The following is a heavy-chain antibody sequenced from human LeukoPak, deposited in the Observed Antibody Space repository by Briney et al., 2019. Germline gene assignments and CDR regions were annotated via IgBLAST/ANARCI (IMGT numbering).Heavy chain of an antibody. J-gene: IGHJ4*02. V-gene: IGHV1-69*11. CDR2: IIPILGTA. CDR1: GGTFSSYA. Sequence: GASVKVSCKASGGTFSSYAISWVRQAPGQGLEWMGRIIPILGTANYAQKFQGRVTITADESTSTAYMELSSLRSEDTAVYYCARGGNKDSSTLGDYWGQGTLVTVSS. CDR3: ARGGNKDSSTLGDY. D-gene: IGHD6-13*01.